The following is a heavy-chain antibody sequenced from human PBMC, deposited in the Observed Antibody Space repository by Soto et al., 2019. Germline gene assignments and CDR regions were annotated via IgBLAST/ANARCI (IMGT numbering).Heavy chain of an antibody. CDR3: ARDIEDWGGYSHPFDY. Sequence: QVPLVQSGAEVKKPGASVKVSCKASGYTFTSYGISWVRQAPGQGLELMGWISAYNGNTNYAQKLQGRVTMTTDTSTSTAYMELRSLRSDDTAVYYCARDIEDWGGYSHPFDYWGQGTLVTVSS. CDR2: ISAYNGNT. CDR1: GYTFTSYG. J-gene: IGHJ4*02. D-gene: IGHD5-12*01. V-gene: IGHV1-18*01.